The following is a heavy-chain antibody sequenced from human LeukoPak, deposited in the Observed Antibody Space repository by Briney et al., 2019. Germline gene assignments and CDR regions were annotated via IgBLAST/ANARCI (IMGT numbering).Heavy chain of an antibody. CDR3: ARDLYSSRTNDAFVI. V-gene: IGHV4-39*07. J-gene: IGHJ3*02. CDR1: GGSISSSSYY. Sequence: SETLSLTCTVSGGSISSSSYYWAWIRQPPGKGLEWIGSVHYSGSSYYNPSLKSRVTISVDTSKNQFSLKLTSVTAADTALYYCARDLYSSRTNDAFVIWGQGTMVTVSS. D-gene: IGHD6-13*01. CDR2: VHYSGSS.